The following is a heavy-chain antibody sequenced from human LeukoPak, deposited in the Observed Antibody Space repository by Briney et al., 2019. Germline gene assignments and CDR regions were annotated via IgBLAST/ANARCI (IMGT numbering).Heavy chain of an antibody. CDR1: GFTVSSND. CDR3: ARADDYGKNYGMDV. V-gene: IGHV3-53*01. D-gene: IGHD4-17*01. J-gene: IGHJ6*04. Sequence: GGSLRLSCAASGFTVSSNDMSWVRQAPGKGLEWVSVIYSGGSTYYADSVKGRFTISRDNSKNTLYLQMNSLRAEDTAVYYCARADDYGKNYGMDVWGKGTTVTVSS. CDR2: IYSGGST.